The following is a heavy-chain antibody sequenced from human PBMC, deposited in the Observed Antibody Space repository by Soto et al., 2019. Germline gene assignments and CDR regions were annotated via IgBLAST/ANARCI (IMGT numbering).Heavy chain of an antibody. Sequence: QVQLVQSGAEVKEPGASVKVSCKASGYTFTSYGLSWVRQAPGQGLEWMGWINGYTGNTNYAQKFQGRVTMTTDTSTNTAYLDLSTLISDDTAVYYCARSSVTGKGGIDVWGQGTTVTVSS. V-gene: IGHV1-18*01. CDR2: INGYTGNT. CDR1: GYTFTSYG. D-gene: IGHD3-10*01. J-gene: IGHJ6*02. CDR3: ARSSVTGKGGIDV.